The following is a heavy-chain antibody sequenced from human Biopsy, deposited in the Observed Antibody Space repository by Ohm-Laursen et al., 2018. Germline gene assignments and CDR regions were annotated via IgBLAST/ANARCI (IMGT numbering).Heavy chain of an antibody. CDR3: ARDRIGGRGDPPDH. J-gene: IGHJ4*02. D-gene: IGHD3-10*01. CDR2: INPSGGST. CDR1: GYTFITYY. Sequence: GASVKVSCKAFGYTFITYYVNWVRQAPGQGLEWMGKINPSGGSTSYAQKFQGRVTMTRDTSTTTVYMELSSLRSEDTAVYYCARDRIGGRGDPPDHWGQGTLVTVPS. V-gene: IGHV1-46*01.